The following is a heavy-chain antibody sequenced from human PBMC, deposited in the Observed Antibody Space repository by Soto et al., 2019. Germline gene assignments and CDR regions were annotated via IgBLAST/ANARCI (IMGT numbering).Heavy chain of an antibody. D-gene: IGHD1-1*01. J-gene: IGHJ6*02. CDR3: VKDPYTNSVKGLAV. CDR2: IKSDGSDT. V-gene: IGHV3-74*01. Sequence: DKGKGLVWVSRIKSDGSDTIYADSVKGRFTISRDNAKHTLYLQMDSLRAEDTAVYFCVKDPYTNSVKGLAVWGQETSLSVSS.